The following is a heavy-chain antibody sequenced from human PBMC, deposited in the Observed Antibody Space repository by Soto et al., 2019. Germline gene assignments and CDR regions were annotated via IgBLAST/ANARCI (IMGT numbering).Heavy chain of an antibody. V-gene: IGHV3-23*01. CDR2: ISASGGNA. Sequence: VQLLESGGALAQPGGSIRLSCAASGFTFRSYAMSWVRQAPGKGLEWVSGISASGGNAYHADSVKGRFTVSRDNIKNILDLQMNSLRVYDTAVYHSVRSGYSYGPNKYYFDYWGQGTLVSVSS. CDR3: VRSGYSYGPNKYYFDY. J-gene: IGHJ4*02. D-gene: IGHD5-18*01. CDR1: GFTFRSYA.